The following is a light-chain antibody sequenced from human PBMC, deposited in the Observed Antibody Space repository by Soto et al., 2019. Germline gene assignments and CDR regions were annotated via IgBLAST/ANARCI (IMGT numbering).Light chain of an antibody. CDR1: QSVSSSY. Sequence: EIVLTQSPGTLSLSPGERATLSCRASQSVSSSYLAWHQQKPGQAPRLLIYGASSRATGIPDRFSGSGSGTDITLTISRLEPEDFAVYYCQQYGSSPLTFGQGTRLEI. V-gene: IGKV3-20*01. CDR3: QQYGSSPLT. CDR2: GAS. J-gene: IGKJ5*01.